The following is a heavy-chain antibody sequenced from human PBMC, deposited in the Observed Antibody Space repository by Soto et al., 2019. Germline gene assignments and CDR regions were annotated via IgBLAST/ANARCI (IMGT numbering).Heavy chain of an antibody. D-gene: IGHD2-2*01. J-gene: IGHJ3*02. CDR2: VSGGSRSI. CDR1: GFTFSTYS. Sequence: EVQLVESGGGLVQPGGSLRLSCAASGFTFSTYSMNWVRQAPGKGLEWVSYVSGGSRSIYYADSVKGRFTISRDNAKNSLYLQMNGLRDGDTAMYFCARDQRNARSNDAFDIWGQGTMFTVSS. V-gene: IGHV3-48*02. CDR3: ARDQRNARSNDAFDI.